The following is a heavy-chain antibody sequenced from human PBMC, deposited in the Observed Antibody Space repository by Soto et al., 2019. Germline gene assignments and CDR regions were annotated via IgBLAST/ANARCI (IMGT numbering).Heavy chain of an antibody. V-gene: IGHV3-7*01. CDR2: IKPDGSGK. CDR3: ARDVGVQELDY. Sequence: GGSLRLSCAASGFTFRSNWMSWVRQAPGRGLEWVANIKPDGSGKYYLDSVRGRFTISRDNAENSLFLQIDSLRVEDTAVYYCARDVGVQELDYWGQGT. J-gene: IGHJ4*02. CDR1: GFTFRSNW. D-gene: IGHD6-6*01.